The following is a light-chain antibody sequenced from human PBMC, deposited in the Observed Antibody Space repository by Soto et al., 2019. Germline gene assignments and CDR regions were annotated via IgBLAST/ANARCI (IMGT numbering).Light chain of an antibody. CDR3: QQYDSYPLT. V-gene: IGKV1-5*03. Sequence: DIQMTQSPSTLSASVGDRVIITCRASQSVTGWLAWYQQRPGKAPNLLIYKASTLKTGVPLRFSGSGSGTEFTLTISTLQPDDFATYYCQQYDSYPLTFGGGTKVEIK. J-gene: IGKJ4*01. CDR2: KAS. CDR1: QSVTGW.